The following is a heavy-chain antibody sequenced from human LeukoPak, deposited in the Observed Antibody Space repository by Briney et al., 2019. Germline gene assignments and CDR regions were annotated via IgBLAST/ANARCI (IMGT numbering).Heavy chain of an antibody. D-gene: IGHD3-10*01. CDR1: GGSFSGYY. CDR3: ARVSGFYYYGSGTANYYYGMDV. V-gene: IGHV4-34*01. CDR2: INHSGST. Sequence: PSETLSLTCAVYGGSFSGYYWSWIRQPPGKGLEWIGEINHSGSTNYNPPLKSRVTISVDTSKNQFSLKLSSVTAADTAVYYCARVSGFYYYGSGTANYYYGMDVWGQGTTVTVSS. J-gene: IGHJ6*02.